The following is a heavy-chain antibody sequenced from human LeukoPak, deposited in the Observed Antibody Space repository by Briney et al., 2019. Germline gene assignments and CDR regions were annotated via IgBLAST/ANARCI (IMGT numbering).Heavy chain of an antibody. CDR1: GDSISSSY. CDR2: IYYSGST. V-gene: IGHV4-59*01. J-gene: IGHJ3*02. D-gene: IGHD3-22*01. Sequence: TASGTLSLTCTVSGDSISSSYWSWIRQPPGKRLEWIGFIYYSGSTNSNPSLKSRVTISADTSKNQFSLKLSSVTAADTAVYYCVRGNYDSRGYSNAFDILCQGAMVTVSS. CDR3: VRGNYDSRGYSNAFDI.